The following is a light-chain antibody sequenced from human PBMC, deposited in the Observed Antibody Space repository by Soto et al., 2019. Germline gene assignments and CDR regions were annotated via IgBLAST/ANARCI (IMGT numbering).Light chain of an antibody. CDR1: SKNIGDNH. CDR3: GTWDDSLVSYV. CDR2: DND. V-gene: IGLV1-51*01. Sequence: QSVLTQPPSVSAAPGQRVTVACSGTSKNIGDNHVSWYQHVPGMAPKLVVYDNDRRPSELPGRFSGSKSGTSATLVITGLQTGDEADYYCGTWDDSLVSYVFGTRTKVTVL. J-gene: IGLJ1*01.